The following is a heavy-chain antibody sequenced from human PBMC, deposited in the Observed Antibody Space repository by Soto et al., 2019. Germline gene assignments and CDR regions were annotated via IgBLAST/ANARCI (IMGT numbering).Heavy chain of an antibody. V-gene: IGHV3-30*01. CDR3: ARDKRLLFDCNFDS. Sequence: QVQLVESGGGVVQPRRSLRLSCAASGFIFTSYIVHWVRQAPGKGLEWVASVSYDGSKKYYADSVKGRFSISRDNSKNTVYLQMNSLRTEDTAVYYCARDKRLLFDCNFDSWGQGTLVIVSS. CDR2: VSYDGSKK. D-gene: IGHD3-16*01. J-gene: IGHJ4*02. CDR1: GFIFTSYI.